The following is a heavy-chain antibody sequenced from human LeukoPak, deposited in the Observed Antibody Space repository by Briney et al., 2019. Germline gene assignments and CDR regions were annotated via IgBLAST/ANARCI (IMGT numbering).Heavy chain of an antibody. CDR1: GGSISSSSYY. J-gene: IGHJ1*01. CDR3: ARVVGSWYAAEYFQH. D-gene: IGHD6-13*01. CDR2: IYHSGST. Sequence: SETLSLTCTVSGGSISSSSYYWGWIRQPPGKGLEWIGYIYHSGSTYYNPSLKSRVTISVDRSKNQFSLKLSSVTAADTAVYYCARVVGSWYAAEYFQHWGQGTLVTVSS. V-gene: IGHV4-39*07.